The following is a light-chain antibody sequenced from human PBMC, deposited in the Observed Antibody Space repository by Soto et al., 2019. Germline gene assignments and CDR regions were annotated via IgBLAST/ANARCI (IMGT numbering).Light chain of an antibody. Sequence: QSALTQPRSVSGSPRQSVTISCTGTSSDVGAYKYVSWYQQHPGKAPKLIIYDVTERPSGVPDRFSGSKSGNTASLTISGLQSEDEAEYYCCSYAGSYTLILGGGTKLTVL. CDR1: SSDVGAYKY. CDR3: CSYAGSYTLI. V-gene: IGLV2-11*01. J-gene: IGLJ2*01. CDR2: DVT.